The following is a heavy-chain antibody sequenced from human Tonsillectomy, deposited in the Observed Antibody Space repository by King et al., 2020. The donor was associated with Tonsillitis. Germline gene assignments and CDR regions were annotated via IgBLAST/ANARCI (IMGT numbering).Heavy chain of an antibody. D-gene: IGHD3-10*01. Sequence: VQLVESGGGLVQPGGSLRLSCAASGFTFSGYWMHWVRQAPGKGLVWVSRINSDGDSTDYAASVKGRFTISRDNAKDTLFLQMNSLRAEDTAVYYCAKNWGLWFGGQGTLVTVSS. J-gene: IGHJ4*02. CDR3: AKNWGLWF. CDR2: INSDGDST. V-gene: IGHV3-74*01. CDR1: GFTFSGYW.